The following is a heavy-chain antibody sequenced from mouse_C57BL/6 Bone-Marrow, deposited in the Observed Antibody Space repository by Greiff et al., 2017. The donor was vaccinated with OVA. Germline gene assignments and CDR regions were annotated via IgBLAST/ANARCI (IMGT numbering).Heavy chain of an antibody. CDR3: ARGHYYGSRKGYFDV. CDR2: INPYNGGT. Sequence: SGPVLVKPGASVKMSCKASGYTFTDYYMNWVKQSHGKSLEWIGVINPYNGGTSYNQKFKGKATLTVDKSSSTAYMELNSLTSEDSAVYYCARGHYYGSRKGYFDVWGTGTTVTVSS. CDR1: GYTFTDYY. D-gene: IGHD1-1*01. J-gene: IGHJ1*03. V-gene: IGHV1-19*01.